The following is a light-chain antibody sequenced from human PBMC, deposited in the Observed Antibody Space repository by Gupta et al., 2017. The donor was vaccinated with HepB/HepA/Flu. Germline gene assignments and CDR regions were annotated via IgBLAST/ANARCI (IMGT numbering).Light chain of an antibody. Sequence: QSALTHSASVSGAPGQSITISCTGTSSDVGGYNYVSWYQQHPGKAPKLMIYDVSNPPSGVSNRVSGSKSGNTVSMTSSGLQAEDESDYYCSSYTSSSVVFGGGTKLT. V-gene: IGLV2-14*03. CDR2: DVS. CDR3: SSYTSSSVV. J-gene: IGLJ2*01. CDR1: SSDVGGYNY.